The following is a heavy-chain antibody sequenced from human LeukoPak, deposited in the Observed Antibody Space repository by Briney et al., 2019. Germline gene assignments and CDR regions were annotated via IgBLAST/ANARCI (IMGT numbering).Heavy chain of an antibody. CDR3: AKRRGSSWYQDIEY. V-gene: IGHV3-30*02. D-gene: IGHD6-13*01. CDR1: GFTFSSYG. CDR2: IRYDGSNK. J-gene: IGHJ4*02. Sequence: PGGSLRLSCAASGFTFSSYGMHWVRQAPGKGLEWVAFIRYDGSNKYYADSVKGRFTISRDNSKNTLYLQMNSLRAEDTAVYYCAKRRGSSWYQDIEYWGQGTLVTVSS.